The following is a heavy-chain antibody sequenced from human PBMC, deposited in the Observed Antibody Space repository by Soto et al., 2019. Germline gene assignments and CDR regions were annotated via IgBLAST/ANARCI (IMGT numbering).Heavy chain of an antibody. V-gene: IGHV5-51*01. D-gene: IGHD1-26*01. J-gene: IGHJ4*02. CDR3: ARHADSGSYYRGTSPDY. Sequence: EXLKICCKCSGYXFTSYLLGWVRHMPGKGLEWIGIIYPGDSGTRYSPSFQGQVTISSYKSISTAYLQWSSLKASDTAMYYFARHADSGSYYRGTSPDYWGQGTLVTVSS. CDR2: IYPGDSGT. CDR1: GYXFTSYL.